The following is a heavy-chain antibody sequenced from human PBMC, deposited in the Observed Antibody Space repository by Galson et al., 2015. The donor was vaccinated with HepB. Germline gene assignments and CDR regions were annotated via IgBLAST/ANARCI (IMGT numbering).Heavy chain of an antibody. CDR3: ARPQSSAWTLLYYYFDY. CDR1: GFTFSTYS. CDR2: ISSSSNTI. J-gene: IGHJ4*02. Sequence: LRLSCAASGFTFSTYSMNWVRQAPGKGLEWVSYISSSSNTIYYADSVKGRFTISRDNAKNSLYLQMNSLRAEDTAVYYCARPQSSAWTLLYYYFDYWGQGTLVTVSS. V-gene: IGHV3-48*04. D-gene: IGHD6-19*01.